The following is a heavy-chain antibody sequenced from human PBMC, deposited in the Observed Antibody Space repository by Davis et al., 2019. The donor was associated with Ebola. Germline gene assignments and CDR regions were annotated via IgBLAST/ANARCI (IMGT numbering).Heavy chain of an antibody. CDR3: ARQGGIPYQGAFDI. CDR1: GFTFSSYL. V-gene: IGHV3-7*01. Sequence: GESLKISCAASGFTFSSYLMNWVRQAPGKVLEWVANIIQDGSDKRYVDSVKGRFTISGDNAKNSLYLQMNSLRAEDTAVYYCARQGGIPYQGAFDIWGQGTMVTVSS. J-gene: IGHJ3*02. D-gene: IGHD5-18*01. CDR2: IIQDGSDK.